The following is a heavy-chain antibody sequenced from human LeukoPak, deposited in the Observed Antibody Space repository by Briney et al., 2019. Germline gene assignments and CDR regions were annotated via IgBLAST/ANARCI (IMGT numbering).Heavy chain of an antibody. D-gene: IGHD6-13*01. CDR3: ARAPVGYSSSLNYFDY. Sequence: PGGSLRLSCAASGFTFSSYGMHWVRQAPGKGLEWVAFIRYDGSNKYYADSVKGRFTISRDNSKNTLYLQMNSLRAEDTAVYYCARAPVGYSSSLNYFDYWGQGTLVTVSS. V-gene: IGHV3-30*02. J-gene: IGHJ4*02. CDR2: IRYDGSNK. CDR1: GFTFSSYG.